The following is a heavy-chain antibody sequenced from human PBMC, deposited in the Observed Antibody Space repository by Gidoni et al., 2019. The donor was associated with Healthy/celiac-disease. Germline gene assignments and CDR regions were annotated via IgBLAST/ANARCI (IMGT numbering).Heavy chain of an antibody. Sequence: QVQLVESGGGVVQPGRSLRLSCAASGFTFSSYGMHWVRQAPGKGLERVGVIWYDGSNKYYADSVKGRFTISRDNSKNTLYLQMNSLRAEDTAVYYCARDRIDLGFDYWGQGTLVTVSS. CDR3: ARDRIDLGFDY. D-gene: IGHD7-27*01. J-gene: IGHJ4*02. CDR2: IWYDGSNK. CDR1: GFTFSSYG. V-gene: IGHV3-33*01.